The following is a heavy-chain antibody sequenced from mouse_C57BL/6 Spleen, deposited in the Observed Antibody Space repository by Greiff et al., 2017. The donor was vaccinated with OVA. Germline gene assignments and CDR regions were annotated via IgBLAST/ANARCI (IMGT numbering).Heavy chain of an antibody. Sequence: EVQLVESGGGLVQPGGSMKLSCVASGFTFSNYWMNWVRQSPEKGLEWVAQIRLKSDNYATHYAESVKGRFTISRDDSKSSVYLQMNNLRAEDTGIYYCTYGRMFAYWGQGTLVTVSA. CDR3: TYGRMFAY. CDR1: GFTFSNYW. J-gene: IGHJ3*01. CDR2: IRLKSDNYAT. D-gene: IGHD1-1*01. V-gene: IGHV6-3*01.